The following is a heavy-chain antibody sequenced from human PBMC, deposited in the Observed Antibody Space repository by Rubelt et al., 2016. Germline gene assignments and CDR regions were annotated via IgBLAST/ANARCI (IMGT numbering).Heavy chain of an antibody. CDR1: GGSFSGYY. CDR2: IKHSGST. J-gene: IGHJ4*02. V-gene: IGHV4-34*01. CDR3: ARGKEGLGVTMMDY. Sequence: QVQPQQWGAGLLKPSETLSLTCAVYGGSFSGYYWSWIRQPPGKGLEWIGEIKHSGSTNYNPSLKSRVTISVDTSKNQFSLKLSSVTAADTAVYYCARGKEGLGVTMMDYWGQGTLVTVSS. D-gene: IGHD3-22*01.